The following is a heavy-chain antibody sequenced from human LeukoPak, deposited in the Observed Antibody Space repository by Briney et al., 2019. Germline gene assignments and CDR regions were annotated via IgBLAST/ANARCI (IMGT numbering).Heavy chain of an antibody. CDR2: IIPIFGTA. Sequence: ASVKVSCKASGGTFSSYAISWVRQAPGQGLEWMGGIIPIFGTANYAQKFQGRVTITTDESTSTAYMELSSLRSEDTAVYYCAREEPTSGYFDYWGQGTLVTVSS. CDR1: GGTFSSYA. V-gene: IGHV1-69*05. D-gene: IGHD1-14*01. J-gene: IGHJ4*02. CDR3: AREEPTSGYFDY.